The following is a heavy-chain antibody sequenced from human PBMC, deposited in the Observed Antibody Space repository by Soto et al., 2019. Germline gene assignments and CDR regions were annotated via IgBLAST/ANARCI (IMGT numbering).Heavy chain of an antibody. CDR3: ARDEYYDFWSGYYTTAGLDY. CDR1: GFTFSSYG. D-gene: IGHD3-3*01. V-gene: IGHV3-33*01. Sequence: GGSLRLSCAASGFTFSSYGMHWVRQAPGKGLEWVAVIWYDGSNKYYADSVRGRFTISRDNSKTTLYLQRNSLRAEDTAVYYCARDEYYDFWSGYYTTAGLDYWGQGTLVTVSS. J-gene: IGHJ4*02. CDR2: IWYDGSNK.